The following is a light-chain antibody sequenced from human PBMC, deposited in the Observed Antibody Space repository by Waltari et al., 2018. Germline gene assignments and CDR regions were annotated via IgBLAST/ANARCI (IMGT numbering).Light chain of an antibody. V-gene: IGKV1-13*02. CDR1: QDINSD. Sequence: AIQLTQSPSSLSASVGARVTLACRASQDINSDLAWCQQKQGKAPKLLIYYASRLQSGVPSRFSGSGSGTDFTLTISSLQPEDFATYHCQHFKTYPITFGQGTRLEIK. CDR3: QHFKTYPIT. CDR2: YAS. J-gene: IGKJ5*01.